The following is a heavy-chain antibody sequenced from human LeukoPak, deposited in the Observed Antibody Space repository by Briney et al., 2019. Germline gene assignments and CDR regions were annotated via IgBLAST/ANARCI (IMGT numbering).Heavy chain of an antibody. CDR1: GFAFSSYW. CDR3: ARLGGSYYTY. V-gene: IGHV3-7*01. J-gene: IGHJ4*02. D-gene: IGHD1-26*01. CDR2: IKQDGGEK. Sequence: GGSLRLSCVASGFAFSSYWMSWVRQAPGKGLEWVANIKQDGGEKYYVDSVKGRFTISRDNAKNSLFLQMNSLRIEDTAVYYCARLGGSYYTYWGQGTLVTVSS.